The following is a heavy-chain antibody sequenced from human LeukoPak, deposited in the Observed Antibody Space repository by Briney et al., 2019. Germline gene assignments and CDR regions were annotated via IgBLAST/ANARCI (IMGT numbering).Heavy chain of an antibody. D-gene: IGHD4-17*01. CDR3: AREDYGDYVGY. J-gene: IGHJ4*02. Sequence: SETLSLTCTVSGGSISSYYWSWIRQPAGKGLVWIGRIYTSGSTNYNPSLKSRVTMSVDTSKNQFSLKLSSVTAADTAVYYCAREDYGDYVGYWGQGTLVTVSS. CDR1: GGSISSYY. CDR2: IYTSGST. V-gene: IGHV4-4*07.